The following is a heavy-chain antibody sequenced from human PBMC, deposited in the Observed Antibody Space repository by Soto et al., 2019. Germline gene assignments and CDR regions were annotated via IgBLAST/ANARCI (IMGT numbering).Heavy chain of an antibody. CDR2: IYYSGST. J-gene: IGHJ5*02. V-gene: IGHV4-59*01. Sequence: PSETLSLTCTVSGGSISSYYWSWIRQPPGKGLEWIGYIYYSGSTNYNPSLKSRVTISVNTSKNQFSLKLSSVTAADTAVYYCARVLSRVGALNWFGPWGQGTLVTVSS. D-gene: IGHD1-26*01. CDR1: GGSISSYY. CDR3: ARVLSRVGALNWFGP.